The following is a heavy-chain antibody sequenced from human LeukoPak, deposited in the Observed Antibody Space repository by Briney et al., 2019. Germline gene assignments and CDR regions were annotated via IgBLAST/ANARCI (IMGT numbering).Heavy chain of an antibody. CDR2: IYYSGST. J-gene: IGHJ4*02. Sequence: SETLSLTRTVSGGSISSYYWSWIRQPPGKGLEWIGYIYYSGSTNYNPSLKSRVTISVDTSKNQFSLKLSSVTAADTAVYYCARVPTIFGPFDYWGQGTLVTVSS. CDR1: GGSISSYY. D-gene: IGHD3-3*01. CDR3: ARVPTIFGPFDY. V-gene: IGHV4-59*01.